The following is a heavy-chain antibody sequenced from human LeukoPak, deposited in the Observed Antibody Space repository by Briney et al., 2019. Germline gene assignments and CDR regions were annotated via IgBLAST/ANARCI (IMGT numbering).Heavy chain of an antibody. D-gene: IGHD6-13*01. CDR2: IWYDGSNK. CDR3: AKTESSWYDPFDY. Sequence: GRSLRLSCAASGFTFSSYGMHWVRQAPGNGLGWVAVIWYDGSNKYYADSVKGRFTISRDNSKNTLYLQMNSLRAEDTAVYYCAKTESSWYDPFDYWGQGTLVTVSS. V-gene: IGHV3-33*06. J-gene: IGHJ4*02. CDR1: GFTFSSYG.